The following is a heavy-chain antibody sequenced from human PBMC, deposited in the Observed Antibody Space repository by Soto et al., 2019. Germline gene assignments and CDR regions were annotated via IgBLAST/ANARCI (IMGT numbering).Heavy chain of an antibody. D-gene: IGHD6-19*01. CDR3: ARQQWGYYYYMDV. J-gene: IGHJ6*03. CDR2: IYYSGST. V-gene: IGHV4-59*08. CDR1: GGSISSYY. Sequence: SETLSLTCTVSGGSISSYYWSWIRQPPGKGLEWIGYIYYSGSTNYNPSLKSRDTISVDTSKNQISLKMSSVTAADTAVYYCARQQWGYYYYMDVWGKGTTVTVSS.